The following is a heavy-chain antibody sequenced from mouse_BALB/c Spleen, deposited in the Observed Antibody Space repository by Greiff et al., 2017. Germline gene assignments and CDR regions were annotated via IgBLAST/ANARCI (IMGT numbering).Heavy chain of an antibody. CDR1: GFSLTSYG. CDR2: IWAGGST. Sequence: VMLVESGPGLVAPSQSLSITCTVSGFSLTSYGVHWVRQPPGKGLEWLGVIWAGGSTNYNSALMSRLSISKDNSKSQVFLKMNSLQTDDTAMYYCARDPGYDYDEGDAMDYWGQGTSVTVSS. D-gene: IGHD2-4*01. V-gene: IGHV2-9*02. CDR3: ARDPGYDYDEGDAMDY. J-gene: IGHJ4*01.